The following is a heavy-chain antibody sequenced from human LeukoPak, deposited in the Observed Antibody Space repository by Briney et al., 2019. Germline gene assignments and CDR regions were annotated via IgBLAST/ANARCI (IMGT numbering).Heavy chain of an antibody. CDR2: VDHTGST. CDR3: ARGRVSSSTWHSTYYYYFYMDV. CDR1: DDSITMYY. Sequence: PSETLSPTCSVSDDSITMYYWTWIRQPPGKGLEWIGYVDHTGSTNFNPSLNGRVSISRDTSKNLFSLRLRSVTAADTAVYFCARGRVSSSTWHSTYYYYFYMDVWGKGTTVTVSS. V-gene: IGHV4-59*01. D-gene: IGHD4-11*01. J-gene: IGHJ6*03.